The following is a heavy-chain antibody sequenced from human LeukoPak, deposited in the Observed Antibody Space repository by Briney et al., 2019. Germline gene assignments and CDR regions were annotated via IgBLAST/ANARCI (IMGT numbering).Heavy chain of an antibody. D-gene: IGHD4-17*01. CDR1: GFTFSSYA. CDR3: ARAGGDYGDYDWFDP. CDR2: IYHSGST. Sequence: LRLSCAASGFTFSSYAMSWVRQAPGKGLEWIGYIYHSGSTYYNPSLKSRVTISVDRSKNQFSLKLSSVTAADTAVYYCARAGGDYGDYDWFDPWGQGTLVTVSS. J-gene: IGHJ5*02. V-gene: IGHV4-30-2*01.